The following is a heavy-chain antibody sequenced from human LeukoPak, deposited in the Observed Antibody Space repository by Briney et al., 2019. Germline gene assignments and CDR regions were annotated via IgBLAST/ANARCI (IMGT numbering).Heavy chain of an antibody. Sequence: PGRSLRLSCAASGFTFSNYAMHWVRQAPGKGLEWVAVIWYGGSNEYYTDSVRGRFTISRDNSKNTVDLQMKRLRVEDTATYYCAKDIGGSYSGLDSWGLGALVTVSS. D-gene: IGHD1-26*01. J-gene: IGHJ5*01. CDR3: AKDIGGSYSGLDS. CDR2: IWYGGSNE. V-gene: IGHV3-30*18. CDR1: GFTFSNYA.